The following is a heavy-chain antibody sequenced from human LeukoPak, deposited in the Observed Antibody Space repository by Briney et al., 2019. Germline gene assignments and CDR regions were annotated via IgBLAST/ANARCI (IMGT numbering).Heavy chain of an antibody. CDR2: ISHSGST. Sequence: SETLSLNCTVSGYSISRGYYWGWIRQPPGKGLEWIGTISHSGSTYYNPSLKSRVIISLDTSTNQFSLTLSSVTAADTAVYYCARAPESGIYYVDASGQGILVTVSS. V-gene: IGHV4-38-2*02. D-gene: IGHD1-26*01. CDR1: GYSISRGYY. J-gene: IGHJ5*02. CDR3: ARAPESGIYYVDA.